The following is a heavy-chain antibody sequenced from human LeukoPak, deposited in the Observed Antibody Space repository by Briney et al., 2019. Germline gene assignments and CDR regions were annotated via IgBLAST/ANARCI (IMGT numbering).Heavy chain of an antibody. D-gene: IGHD6-13*01. J-gene: IGHJ5*02. Sequence: ASVKVSCKASGYTFTGYYMHWVRQAPGQGLEWMGWINPNSGGTNYAQKFQGRVTMTRDTSISTAYMELSRLRSDDTAVYYCAGAAMWQQLVGWFDPWGQGTLVTVSS. CDR3: AGAAMWQQLVGWFDP. CDR1: GYTFTGYY. CDR2: INPNSGGT. V-gene: IGHV1-2*02.